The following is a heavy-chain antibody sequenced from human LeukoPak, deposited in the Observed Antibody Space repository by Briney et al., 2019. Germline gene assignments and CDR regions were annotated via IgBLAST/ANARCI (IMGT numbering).Heavy chain of an antibody. Sequence: KASETLSLTCTVSGGSISSYYWSWIRQPPGKGLEWIGYIYYSGSTNYNLSLKSRVTISVDTSKNQFSLKLSSVTAADTAVYYCARHRSSSGWNYYYYYGVDVWGQGTTVTVSS. CDR1: GGSISSYY. CDR3: ARHRSSSGWNYYYYYGVDV. CDR2: IYYSGST. J-gene: IGHJ6*02. D-gene: IGHD6-19*01. V-gene: IGHV4-59*08.